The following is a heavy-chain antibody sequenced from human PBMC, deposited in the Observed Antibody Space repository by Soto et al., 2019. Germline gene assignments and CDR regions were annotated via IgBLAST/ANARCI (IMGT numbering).Heavy chain of an antibody. Sequence: GGSLRLSCAASGFTFSSYSMNWVRQAPGKGLEWVSSISSSSSYIYYADSVKGRFTISRDNAKNSLYLQMNSLRAEDTAVYYCARVVGGKGIWNFDYWGQGTLVTVSS. V-gene: IGHV3-21*01. CDR1: GFTFSSYS. CDR3: ARVVGGKGIWNFDY. J-gene: IGHJ4*02. CDR2: ISSSSSYI. D-gene: IGHD3-16*01.